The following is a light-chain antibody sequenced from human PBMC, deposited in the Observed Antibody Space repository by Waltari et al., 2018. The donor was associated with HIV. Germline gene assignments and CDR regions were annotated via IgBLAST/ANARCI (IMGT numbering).Light chain of an antibody. Sequence: QSALTQPRSVSGSPGQSVTISCTGTSSDVGGYNYVSWYQQHPGKAPKLMIYDVSKRPSWVPDRFSGSKSGNTASLTISGLQAEDEADYYCCSYAGSYTSRVFGGGTKLTVL. CDR3: CSYAGSYTSRV. CDR2: DVS. CDR1: SSDVGGYNY. V-gene: IGLV2-11*01. J-gene: IGLJ3*02.